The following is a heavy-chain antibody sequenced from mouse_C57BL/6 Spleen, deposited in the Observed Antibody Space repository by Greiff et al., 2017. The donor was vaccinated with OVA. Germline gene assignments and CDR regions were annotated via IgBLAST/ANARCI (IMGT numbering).Heavy chain of an antibody. V-gene: IGHV1-15*01. Sequence: VQLKESGAELVRPGASVTLSCKASGYTFTDYEMHWVKQTPVHGLEWIGAIDPETGGTAYNQKFKGKAILTADKSSSTAYMELRSLTSEDSAVYYCTKRYYWGQGTTLTVSS. CDR2: IDPETGGT. J-gene: IGHJ2*01. CDR1: GYTFTDYE. CDR3: TKRYY.